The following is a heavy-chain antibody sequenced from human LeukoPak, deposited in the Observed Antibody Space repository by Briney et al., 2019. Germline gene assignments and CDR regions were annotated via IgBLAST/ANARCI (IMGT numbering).Heavy chain of an antibody. CDR3: ARKVYYYDSSGYYRGYYFDY. V-gene: IGHV4-59*08. CDR2: ISDIGSI. CDR1: GGSISSYY. D-gene: IGHD3-22*01. J-gene: IGHJ4*02. Sequence: PSETLSLTCTVSGGSISSYYWSWIRQPPGKGLEWIAYISDIGSINYNPSLKSRVTISLDTSKNQFSLKLSSVTAADTAVYYCARKVYYYDSSGYYRGYYFDYWGQGTLVTVSS.